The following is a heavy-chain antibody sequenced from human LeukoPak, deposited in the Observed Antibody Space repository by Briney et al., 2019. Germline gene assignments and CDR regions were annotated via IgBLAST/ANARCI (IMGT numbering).Heavy chain of an antibody. J-gene: IGHJ5*02. CDR1: GGTFSSYA. Sequence: ASVKVSCKASGGTFSSYAISWVRQAPGQGLEWMGGIIPIFGTANYAQKFQGRVTITADKSTSTAYMELSSLRSEDTAVYYCAKAADYGDFPGDNWFDPWGQGTLVTVSS. D-gene: IGHD4-17*01. CDR2: IIPIFGTA. CDR3: AKAADYGDFPGDNWFDP. V-gene: IGHV1-69*06.